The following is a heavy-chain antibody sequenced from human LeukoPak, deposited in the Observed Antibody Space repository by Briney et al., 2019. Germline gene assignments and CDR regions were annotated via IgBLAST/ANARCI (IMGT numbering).Heavy chain of an antibody. CDR1: GFTFSSYG. CDR3: ARRGSSGYYSYY. Sequence: GRSLRLSCAASGFTFSSYGMHWVRQAPGKGLEWVVVISYDGSNKYYADSVKGRFTISRDNAKNSLYLRMNSLRAEDTAVYYCARRGSSGYYSYYWGQGTLVTVSS. V-gene: IGHV3-30*03. D-gene: IGHD3-22*01. J-gene: IGHJ4*02. CDR2: ISYDGSNK.